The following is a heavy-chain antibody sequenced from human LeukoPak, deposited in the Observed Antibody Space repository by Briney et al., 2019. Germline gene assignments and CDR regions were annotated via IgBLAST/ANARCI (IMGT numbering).Heavy chain of an antibody. Sequence: SETPSLTCSVAGGSISTYYWNWIRQTPGKGLEWIGHISNGNTDYNPSLKSRVTISVDTSKNQFSLKLTSVTAADTAVYYCARDKAHSYGRYFDPWGQGALVSVSS. J-gene: IGHJ5*02. CDR3: ARDKAHSYGRYFDP. D-gene: IGHD5-18*01. CDR2: ISNGNT. CDR1: GGSISTYY. V-gene: IGHV4-59*01.